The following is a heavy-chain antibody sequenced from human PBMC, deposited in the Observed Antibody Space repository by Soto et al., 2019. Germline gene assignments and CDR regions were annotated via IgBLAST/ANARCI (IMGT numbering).Heavy chain of an antibody. Sequence: WGSLRLSCAASGFTFSGSAMHWVRQASGKGLEWVGRIRSKANSYATAYAASVKGRFTISRDDSKNTAYLQMNSLKTEDTAVYYCTRRGYYYDSSGKWQYGMDVWGQGTTVTVSS. CDR3: TRRGYYYDSSGKWQYGMDV. V-gene: IGHV3-73*01. CDR2: IRSKANSYAT. D-gene: IGHD3-22*01. J-gene: IGHJ6*02. CDR1: GFTFSGSA.